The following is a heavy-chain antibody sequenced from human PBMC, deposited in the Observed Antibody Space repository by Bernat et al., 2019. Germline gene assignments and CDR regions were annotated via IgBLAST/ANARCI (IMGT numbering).Heavy chain of an antibody. Sequence: QVTLKESGPALVKPTQTLTLTCTFSGFSLSTSGMRVCWIRQPPGKALEWLARIDWDDDKFYSTSLKTRLTISKDTSKNQVVLTMTNMDPVDIATYYCARSTVAATMYYFDYWGQGTLVTVSS. CDR2: IDWDDDK. CDR3: ARSTVAATMYYFDY. J-gene: IGHJ4*02. CDR1: GFSLSTSGMR. V-gene: IGHV2-70D*14. D-gene: IGHD2-15*01.